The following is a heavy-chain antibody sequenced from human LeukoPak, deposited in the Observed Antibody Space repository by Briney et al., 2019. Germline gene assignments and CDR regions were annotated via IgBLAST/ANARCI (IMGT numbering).Heavy chain of an antibody. Sequence: PGGSLRRYCAASGFTFSDYYMSWMRQAPGKGLEWVSYISSSGSTIYYADSVKGRFTISRDNAKNSLYLQMNSLRAEDTAVYYCARDRYYYDSSGYDYWGQGTLVTVSS. D-gene: IGHD3-22*01. CDR3: ARDRYYYDSSGYDY. V-gene: IGHV3-11*04. CDR1: GFTFSDYY. CDR2: ISSSGSTI. J-gene: IGHJ4*02.